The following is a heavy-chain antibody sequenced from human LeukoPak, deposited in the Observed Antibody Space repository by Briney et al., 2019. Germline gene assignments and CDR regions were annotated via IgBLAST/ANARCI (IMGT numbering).Heavy chain of an antibody. CDR1: GHNFTTSW. CDR2: IDPGDFYT. D-gene: IGHD5-18*01. CDR3: ARQVNAYRYGN. Sequence: GESRKISGKGLGHNFTTSWISGVRQMPGKGLNWMGIIDPGDFYTKYSPSFQGQFTLSADKSISTAHLHWRSLKASHTAMYYCARQVNAYRYGNWGQGTLVTVSS. J-gene: IGHJ4*02. V-gene: IGHV5-51*01.